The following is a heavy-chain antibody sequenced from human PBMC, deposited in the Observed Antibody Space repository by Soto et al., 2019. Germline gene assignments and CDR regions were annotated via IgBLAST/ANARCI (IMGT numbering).Heavy chain of an antibody. CDR3: ARDLTAMSAPDY. Sequence: PGGSLRLSCAASGFTFSSHALHWVRQAPGKGLEWVAVTSYDGSVNYHADSVTGRFTISRDNSRNTLYLQMNSLRAEDTAVYYCARDLTAMSAPDYWGQGTLVTVSS. J-gene: IGHJ4*02. V-gene: IGHV3-30-3*01. CDR1: GFTFSSHA. CDR2: TSYDGSVN. D-gene: IGHD5-18*01.